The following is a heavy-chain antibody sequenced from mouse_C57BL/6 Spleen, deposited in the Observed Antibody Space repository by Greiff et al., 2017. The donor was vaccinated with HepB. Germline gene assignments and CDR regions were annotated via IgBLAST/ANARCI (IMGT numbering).Heavy chain of an antibody. CDR3: ARHSAWFAY. Sequence: QVQLQQSGPEPVKPGASVKISCKASGYAFSSSWMNWVKQRPGKGLEWIGRIYPGDGDTNYNGKFKGKATLTADKSSSTAYMQLSSLTSEDSAVYFCARHSAWFAYWGQGTLVTVSA. V-gene: IGHV1-82*01. CDR1: GYAFSSSW. CDR2: IYPGDGDT. J-gene: IGHJ3*01.